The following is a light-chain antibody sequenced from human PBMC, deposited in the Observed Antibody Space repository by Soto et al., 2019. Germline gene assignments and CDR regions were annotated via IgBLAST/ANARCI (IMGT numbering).Light chain of an antibody. Sequence: EIVMTQSPATLSVSPGERATLSCRASQSITSNLAWYQQKPGQPPRLLIYGASTRATGVPARFSGSGSGTEFTLTLSSLQSGGLAVYFCQQFQNWPVLTFGPGTKVEIK. J-gene: IGKJ3*01. CDR2: GAS. CDR3: QQFQNWPVLT. V-gene: IGKV3-15*01. CDR1: QSITSN.